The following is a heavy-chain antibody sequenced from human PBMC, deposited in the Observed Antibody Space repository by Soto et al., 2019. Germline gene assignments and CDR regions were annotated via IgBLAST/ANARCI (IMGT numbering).Heavy chain of an antibody. Sequence: QVQLVESGGGVVQPGRSLRLSCAASGFTFSSYGMHWVRQAPGKGLEWGAVISYDGSKKDYADSVKGRFTISRYNSKNTLYLQMNSLRAGDTAVYYCANVGYGDYHSDYWGQGTLVTVSS. V-gene: IGHV3-30*18. J-gene: IGHJ4*02. CDR3: ANVGYGDYHSDY. D-gene: IGHD4-17*01. CDR2: ISYDGSKK. CDR1: GFTFSSYG.